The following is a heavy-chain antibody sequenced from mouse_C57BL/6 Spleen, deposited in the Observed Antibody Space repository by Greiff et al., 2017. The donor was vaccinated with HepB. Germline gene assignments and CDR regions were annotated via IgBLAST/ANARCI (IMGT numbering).Heavy chain of an antibody. CDR3: ARYDYGNYVENY. CDR1: GYTFTSYW. CDR2: INPSNGGT. Sequence: QVQLQQSGTELVKPGASVKLSCKASGYTFTSYWMHWVKQRPGQGLEWIGNINPSNGGTNYNEKFKSKATLTVDKSSSTAYMQLSSLTSEDSAVYYCARYDYGNYVENYWGQVTTLTVSS. V-gene: IGHV1-53*01. D-gene: IGHD2-1*01. J-gene: IGHJ2*01.